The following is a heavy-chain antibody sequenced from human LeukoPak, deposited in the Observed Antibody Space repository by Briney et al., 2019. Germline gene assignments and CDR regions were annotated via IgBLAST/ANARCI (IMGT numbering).Heavy chain of an antibody. J-gene: IGHJ3*01. CDR1: GFTVSVNY. CDR2: IYSGGGK. D-gene: IGHD2-15*01. CDR3: ARAQRIMMTHAFDL. Sequence: GGSMRLSSAASGFTVSVNYMSWVRQAPGKGLEWVSVIYSGGGKYDADSVKGRFTISRDSSRNTVYLQMNSRRAEDTAVYHCARAQRIMMTHAFDLWGQGTMVTVSS. V-gene: IGHV3-53*01.